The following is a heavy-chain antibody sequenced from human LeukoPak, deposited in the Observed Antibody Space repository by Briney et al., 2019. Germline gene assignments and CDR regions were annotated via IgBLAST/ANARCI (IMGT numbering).Heavy chain of an antibody. Sequence: SETLSLTCTVSGGSISSYYWSWIRQPPGKGLEWIGRVFTSGIISGNTNYNPSLKSRVTISVDTSKNQFSLKLSSVTAADTAVYYCARTYYYGSGSYQSYNWFDPWAREPWSPSPQ. CDR2: VFTSGIISGNT. V-gene: IGHV4-4*07. CDR1: GGSISSYY. CDR3: ARTYYYGSGSYQSYNWFDP. D-gene: IGHD3-10*01. J-gene: IGHJ5*02.